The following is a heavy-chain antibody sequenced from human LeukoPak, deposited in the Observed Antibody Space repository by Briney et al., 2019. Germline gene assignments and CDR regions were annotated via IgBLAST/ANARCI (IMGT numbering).Heavy chain of an antibody. CDR1: GFTFTDYY. D-gene: IGHD6-13*01. CDR3: ARRPYSSSWYYFDY. CDR2: LSGSGSAI. Sequence: GGSLRLSRAASGFTFTDYYMSWIRRAPGKGLECISYLSGSGSAIYYADSLQGRFTISRDNAKNSLYLQMNSLRAEDTAVYYCARRPYSSSWYYFDYWGQGTLVTVSS. V-gene: IGHV3-11*04. J-gene: IGHJ4*02.